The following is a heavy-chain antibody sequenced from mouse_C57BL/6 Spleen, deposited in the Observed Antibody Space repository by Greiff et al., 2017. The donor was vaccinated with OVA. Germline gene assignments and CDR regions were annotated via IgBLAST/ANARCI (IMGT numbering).Heavy chain of an antibody. CDR3: ARSDYDGDRFAY. CDR2: IWTGGGT. J-gene: IGHJ3*01. Sequence: VQLQESGPGLVAPSQSLSITCTVSGFSLTSYAISWVRQPPGKGLEWLGVIWTGGGTHYNSALKSSLGISKDNAKRQVFLKMNRLQTDDTAGYCCARSDYDGDRFAYWGQGTLVTVSA. V-gene: IGHV2-9-1*01. CDR1: GFSLTSYA. D-gene: IGHD2-4*01.